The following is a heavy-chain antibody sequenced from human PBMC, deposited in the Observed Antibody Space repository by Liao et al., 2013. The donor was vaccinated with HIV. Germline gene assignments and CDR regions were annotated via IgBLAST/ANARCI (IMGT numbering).Heavy chain of an antibody. D-gene: IGHD6-19*01. Sequence: QLDLQESGPGLVKPWETLSLTCSVSGASLSSSSYYWAWIRQPPGKGLEWIGSVYYSGTTYYSPSLKSRVTISVDTSKNHFSLKLNSVTAADTAVYYCARGLSVAVAGSLDYWGQGTLVTVSS. CDR1: GASLSSSSYY. V-gene: IGHV4-39*07. CDR2: VYYSGTT. CDR3: ARGLSVAVAGSLDY. J-gene: IGHJ4*02.